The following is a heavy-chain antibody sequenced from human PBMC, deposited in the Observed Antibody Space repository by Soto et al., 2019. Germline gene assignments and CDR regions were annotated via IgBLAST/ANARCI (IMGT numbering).Heavy chain of an antibody. CDR1: GYTFTGYY. CDR3: ARGGKIAYCGGDCSNWFDP. V-gene: IGHV1-2*04. J-gene: IGHJ5*02. Sequence: GASVKVSCKASGYTFTGYYMHWVRQAPGQGLEWMGWINPNSGGTNYARKFQGWVTMTRDTSISTAYMELSRLRSDDTAVYYCARGGKIAYCGGDCSNWFDPWGQGTLVTVSS. D-gene: IGHD2-21*02. CDR2: INPNSGGT.